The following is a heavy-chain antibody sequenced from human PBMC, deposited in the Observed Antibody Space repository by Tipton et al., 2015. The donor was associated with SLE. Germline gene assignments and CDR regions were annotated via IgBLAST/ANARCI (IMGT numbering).Heavy chain of an antibody. D-gene: IGHD4-23*01. V-gene: IGHV4-34*01. CDR2: INYSGST. CDR3: ARGRGSNSHYYYGLDV. CDR1: GGPFTGNY. Sequence: TLSLTCAVYGGPFTGNYWNWIRQPPGKGLEWIGEINYSGSTNYNPSLKRRVTISVDTSKSQFSLKLNSVTAADTAVYYCARGRGSNSHYYYGLDVWGQGTTVTVSS. J-gene: IGHJ6*02.